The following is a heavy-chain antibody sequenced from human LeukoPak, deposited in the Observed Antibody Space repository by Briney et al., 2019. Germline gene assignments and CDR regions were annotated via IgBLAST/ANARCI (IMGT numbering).Heavy chain of an antibody. CDR3: AKDRCSNGIGCYYYYMDV. CDR1: GFTFSSYG. Sequence: PGGSLRLSCAASGFTFSSYGMHWVRQAPGKVLEWVAYIQYDGSNEQYADSVKGRFSISRDSSKNILYLQMNSLRAEDTAVYYCAKDRCSNGIGCYYYYMDVWGKGTTVTISS. J-gene: IGHJ6*03. V-gene: IGHV3-30*02. CDR2: IQYDGSNE. D-gene: IGHD2-8*01.